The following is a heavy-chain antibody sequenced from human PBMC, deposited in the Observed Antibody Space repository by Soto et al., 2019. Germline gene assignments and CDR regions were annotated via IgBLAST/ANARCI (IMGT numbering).Heavy chain of an antibody. J-gene: IGHJ4*02. D-gene: IGHD6-13*01. Sequence: PSQTLSLTCAISGDSVSSNTAAWNWIRQSPSRGLEWLGRTYYRSKWYNDYAVSVKSRITINPDTSKNQFSLQLNSVTPDDTAVYYCARDQIGGYSSSWYEPFDYWGQGTLVTVSS. V-gene: IGHV6-1*01. CDR3: ARDQIGGYSSSWYEPFDY. CDR2: TYYRSKWYN. CDR1: GDSVSSNTAA.